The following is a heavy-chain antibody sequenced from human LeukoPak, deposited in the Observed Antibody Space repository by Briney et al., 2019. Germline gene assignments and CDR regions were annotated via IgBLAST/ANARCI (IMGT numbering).Heavy chain of an antibody. D-gene: IGHD6-19*01. CDR3: ASSLVAGTRGWFDP. V-gene: IGHV4-34*01. CDR1: GGSFSGYY. Sequence: SETLSLTCAVYGGSFSGYYWSWIRQPPGKGLERIGEINHSGSTNYNPSLKSRVTISVDTSKNQFSLKLSSVTAADTAVYYCASSLVAGTRGWFDPWGQGTLVTVSS. J-gene: IGHJ5*02. CDR2: INHSGST.